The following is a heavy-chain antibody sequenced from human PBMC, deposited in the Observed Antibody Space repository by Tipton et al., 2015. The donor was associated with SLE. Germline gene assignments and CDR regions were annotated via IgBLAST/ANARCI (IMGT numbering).Heavy chain of an antibody. CDR3: ARSDGGSHAFDI. J-gene: IGHJ3*02. CDR2: IGTAGDP. CDR1: GFTFSSYD. D-gene: IGHD2-15*01. Sequence: SLRLSCAASGFTFSSYDMHWVRQATGKGLEWVSAIGTAGDPYYPGSVKGRFTISRENAKNSLYLQMNSLRAGDTAVYYCARSDGGSHAFDIWGQGTMVTVSS. V-gene: IGHV3-13*05.